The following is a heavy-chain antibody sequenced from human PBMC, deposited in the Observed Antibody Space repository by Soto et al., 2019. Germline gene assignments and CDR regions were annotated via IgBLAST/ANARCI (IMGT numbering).Heavy chain of an antibody. V-gene: IGHV3-21*01. Sequence: PGGSLRLSCAASGFTFSSYSMNWVRQAPGKGLGWVASISSSSSYIYYADSVKGRFTISRDKAKNSLFLQMSSLRAEDTALYYCARHQGPAAGNYGMDVWGRGTTVTVSS. CDR3: ARHQGPAAGNYGMDV. CDR2: ISSSSSYI. J-gene: IGHJ6*02. D-gene: IGHD6-13*01. CDR1: GFTFSSYS.